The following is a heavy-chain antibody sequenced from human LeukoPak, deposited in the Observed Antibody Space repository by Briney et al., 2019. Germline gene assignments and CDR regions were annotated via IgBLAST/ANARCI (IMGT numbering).Heavy chain of an antibody. CDR2: IYYSGST. V-gene: IGHV4-59*01. Sequence: PSETLSLTCTVSGGSISSYYWSWIRQPPGKGLEWIGYIYYSGSTNYNPSLKSRVTISVDTSKNQFSLKLSSVTAADTAVYYCARARVGAFDIWGQGTMVTVSS. CDR3: ARARVGAFDI. J-gene: IGHJ3*02. CDR1: GGSISSYY. D-gene: IGHD1-26*01.